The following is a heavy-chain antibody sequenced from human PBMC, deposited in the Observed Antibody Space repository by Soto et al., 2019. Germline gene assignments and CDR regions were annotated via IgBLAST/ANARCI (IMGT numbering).Heavy chain of an antibody. J-gene: IGHJ3*02. CDR3: ARKAMMIATTNDASDI. CDR2: SNHSGSA. D-gene: IGHD1-26*01. Sequence: QVQLQQWGARLVKPSETLSLDCAVSGGSLRGYYWAWIRQSPGKGLEWIGESNHSGSADYNPSLTSRVTLSIDASKNPVSLRLRSVTAADTAVYCCARKAMMIATTNDASDIWGQGTVVTVSS. V-gene: IGHV4-34*01. CDR1: GGSLRGYY.